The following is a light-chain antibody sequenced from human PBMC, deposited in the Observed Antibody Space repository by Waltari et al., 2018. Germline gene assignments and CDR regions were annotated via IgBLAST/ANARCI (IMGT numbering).Light chain of an antibody. CDR2: AAS. V-gene: IGKV1-39*01. CDR3: QQSYSTPLIT. Sequence: IQMTQSPSSLSASVGDRVTITCRASQSISSYLNWYQQKPGKAPKLLIYAASSLQSGVPSRFSGSGSGTDFTLTISSLQPEDFATYYCQQSYSTPLITFGPGTKVDIK. CDR1: QSISSY. J-gene: IGKJ3*01.